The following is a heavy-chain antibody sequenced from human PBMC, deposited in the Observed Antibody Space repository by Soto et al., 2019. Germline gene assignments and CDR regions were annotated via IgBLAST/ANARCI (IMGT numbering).Heavy chain of an antibody. V-gene: IGHV4-59*01. Sequence: SETLSLTCTVSGGSISSYYWSWIRQPPGKGLEWIGYIYYSGSTNYNPSLKSRVTISVDTSKNQFSLKLSSVTAADTAVYYCARAYDFWSGYPDYYYGMDVWGQGTTVT. J-gene: IGHJ6*02. CDR3: ARAYDFWSGYPDYYYGMDV. CDR2: IYYSGST. D-gene: IGHD3-3*01. CDR1: GGSISSYY.